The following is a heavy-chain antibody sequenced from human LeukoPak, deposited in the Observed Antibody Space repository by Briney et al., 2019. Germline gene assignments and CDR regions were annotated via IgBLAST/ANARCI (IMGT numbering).Heavy chain of an antibody. D-gene: IGHD5-18*01. CDR2: ISGSGGST. J-gene: IGHJ4*02. CDR3: AKDLDTAMVLDYFDY. Sequence: PGGSLRLSCAASGFTFSSYAMSWVRQAPGKGLEWVSAISGSGGSTYYADSMKGRFTISRDNSKNTLYLQMNSLRAEDTAVYYCAKDLDTAMVLDYFDYWGQGTLVTVSS. V-gene: IGHV3-23*01. CDR1: GFTFSSYA.